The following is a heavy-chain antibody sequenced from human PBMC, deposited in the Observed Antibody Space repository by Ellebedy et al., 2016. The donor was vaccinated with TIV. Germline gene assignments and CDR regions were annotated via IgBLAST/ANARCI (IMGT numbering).Heavy chain of an antibody. CDR2: ISASGGST. CDR3: AKESGSYYPFDY. V-gene: IGHV3-23*01. D-gene: IGHD1-26*01. J-gene: IGHJ4*02. Sequence: GGSLRLSXAASGFTFSSNAMSWVRQAPGKGLEWVSSISASGGSTYCADSVKGRFTISRDNSKNTLYLQMNSLRAEDTAVYYCAKESGSYYPFDYWGQGTLVTVSS. CDR1: GFTFSSNA.